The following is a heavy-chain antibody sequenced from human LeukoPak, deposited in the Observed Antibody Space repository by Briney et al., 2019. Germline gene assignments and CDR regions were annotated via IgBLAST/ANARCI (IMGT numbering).Heavy chain of an antibody. CDR3: ARGSSQVWYQLLHFDY. V-gene: IGHV3-30*03. CDR1: GFTFNNYG. D-gene: IGHD2-2*01. Sequence: GGSLRLSCAASGFTFNNYGMHWVRQAPGKGLEWVAVISYDGRNIHYPDSVKGRFTISRDNSKNTLYLQMNSLRAEDTAVYYCARGSSQVWYQLLHFDYWGQGTLVTVSS. J-gene: IGHJ4*02. CDR2: ISYDGRNI.